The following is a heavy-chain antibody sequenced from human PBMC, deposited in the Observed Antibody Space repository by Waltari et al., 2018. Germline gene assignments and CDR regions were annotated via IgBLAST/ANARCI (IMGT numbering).Heavy chain of an antibody. J-gene: IGHJ3*02. Sequence: EVQLLESGGGLVQPGGSLRLSCAASGFTFNSYAMSWVRQAPGKGLEWVSGISGSGGSTYYADSVKGRFTISRDNSKNTLYLQMNSLRAEDTAVYYCAKDSGYGDYPSVPLTFDIWGQGTMVTVSS. CDR1: GFTFNSYA. CDR2: ISGSGGST. D-gene: IGHD4-17*01. V-gene: IGHV3-23*01. CDR3: AKDSGYGDYPSVPLTFDI.